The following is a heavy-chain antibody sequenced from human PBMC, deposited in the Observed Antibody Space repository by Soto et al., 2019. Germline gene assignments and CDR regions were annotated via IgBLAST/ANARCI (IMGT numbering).Heavy chain of an antibody. CDR2: ITSSGSAT. D-gene: IGHD5-12*01. CDR3: TRGYTGYAQAGLDS. CDR1: GFTFSIYS. V-gene: IGHV3-48*01. Sequence: EVQLVESGGGLVQPGGSLRLSCAASGFTFSIYSMNWVRQAPGKGLEWVSYITSSGSATYYADTVKGRFTLSRDNAKNSLYLQMNSLRAEDTAVYYCTRGYTGYAQAGLDSWGQGTLVTVSA. J-gene: IGHJ4*02.